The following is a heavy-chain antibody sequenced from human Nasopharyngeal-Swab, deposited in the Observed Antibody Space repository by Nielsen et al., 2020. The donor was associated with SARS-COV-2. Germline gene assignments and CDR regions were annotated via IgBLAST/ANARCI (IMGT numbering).Heavy chain of an antibody. CDR1: GFTFSSYS. Sequence: GGSLRLSCAASGFTFSSYSMNWVRQAPGKGLEWVSYMSSSSSTIYYADSVKGRFTISRDNAKNSLYLQMNSLRDEDTAVFYCARVPATYYDILTGYPYWYFDLWGRGTLVTVSS. J-gene: IGHJ2*01. D-gene: IGHD3-9*01. CDR2: MSSSSSTI. CDR3: ARVPATYYDILTGYPYWYFDL. V-gene: IGHV3-48*02.